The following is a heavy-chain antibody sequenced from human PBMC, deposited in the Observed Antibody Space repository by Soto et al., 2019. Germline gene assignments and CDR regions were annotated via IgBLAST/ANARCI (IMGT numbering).Heavy chain of an antibody. CDR3: AKDHGRAARGDYFDY. D-gene: IGHD6-6*01. CDR2: ISGSGGST. Sequence: EVQLLESGGGLVQPGGSLRLSCAASGFTFSSYAMSWVRQAPGKGLEWVSAISGSGGSTYYADSVKGRFTISRDNSKHTLYLQRNSLRAEDTAVYYCAKDHGRAARGDYFDYWGQGTLVTVAS. CDR1: GFTFSSYA. J-gene: IGHJ4*02. V-gene: IGHV3-23*01.